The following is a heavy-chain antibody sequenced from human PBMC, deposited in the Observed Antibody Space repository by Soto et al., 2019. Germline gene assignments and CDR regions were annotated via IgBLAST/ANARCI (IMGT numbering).Heavy chain of an antibody. V-gene: IGHV3-30-3*01. CDR2: ISYDGSNK. J-gene: IGHJ4*02. CDR3: ASWWSCGYYYCLNY. Sequence: QVQLVESGGGVVQPGRSLRLSCAASGFTFSSYAMHWVRQAPGKGLEWVAVISYDGSNKYYADSVKGRFTISRDNSKNTLYLQMNSLRAEDTAVYYCASWWSCGYYYCLNYWGQGTLVTVSS. D-gene: IGHD3-22*01. CDR1: GFTFSSYA.